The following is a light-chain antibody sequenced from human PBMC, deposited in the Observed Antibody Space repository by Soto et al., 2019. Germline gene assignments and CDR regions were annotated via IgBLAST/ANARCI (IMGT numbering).Light chain of an antibody. Sequence: QSALTQPASVSGSPGQSITISCTGTSSDVGGYNYVSWYQQHPDKAPKLMIYVVSNRPSGVSNRFSGSKSGNTASLTISGLHAEDEADYYCSSSTSSDTPYVFGTGTKVTVL. CDR2: VVS. J-gene: IGLJ1*01. V-gene: IGLV2-14*01. CDR3: SSSTSSDTPYV. CDR1: SSDVGGYNY.